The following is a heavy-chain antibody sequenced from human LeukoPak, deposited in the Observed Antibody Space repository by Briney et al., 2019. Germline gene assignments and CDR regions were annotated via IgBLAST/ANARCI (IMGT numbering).Heavy chain of an antibody. CDR3: ARDRRGYDYYFDY. D-gene: IGHD5-12*01. CDR1: VFTLCSYG. J-gene: IGHJ4*02. CDR2: IWYDGSNK. V-gene: IGHV3-33*01. Sequence: GGSLRLSCAASVFTLCSYGMHVVRQGPAQGLVWVAVIWYDGSNKYYADSVKGRFTISRDNSKNTLYLQMNSLRAEDTAVYYCARDRRGYDYYFDYWGQGTLVTVSS.